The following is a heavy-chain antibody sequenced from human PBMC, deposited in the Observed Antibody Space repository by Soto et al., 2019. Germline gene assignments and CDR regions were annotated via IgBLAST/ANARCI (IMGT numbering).Heavy chain of an antibody. CDR2: ISWDGGST. D-gene: IGHD1-20*01. Sequence: EVQLVESGGVVVQPGGSLRLSCAASGFTFDDYTMHWVRQAPGKGLEWVSLISWDGGSTYYADSAKGRFTISRDNSKNSLYLQMNSLRTEDTALYYCAKDNKGGAPITAAAFDYWGQGTLVTVSS. CDR3: AKDNKGGAPITAAAFDY. J-gene: IGHJ4*02. CDR1: GFTFDDYT. V-gene: IGHV3-43*01.